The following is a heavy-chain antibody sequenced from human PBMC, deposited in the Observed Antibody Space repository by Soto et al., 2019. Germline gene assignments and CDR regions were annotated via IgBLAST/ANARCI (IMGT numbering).Heavy chain of an antibody. CDR3: TSHLGELSFPRAFDI. Sequence: ASVKVSCKASGYTFTSYDINWVRQATGQGLEWMGWMNPNSGNTGYAQKFQGRVTMTRNTSISTAYMELSSLRSEDTAVYYCTSHLGELSFPRAFDIWGQGTMVTVSS. CDR1: GYTFTSYD. CDR2: MNPNSGNT. D-gene: IGHD3-16*02. J-gene: IGHJ3*02. V-gene: IGHV1-8*01.